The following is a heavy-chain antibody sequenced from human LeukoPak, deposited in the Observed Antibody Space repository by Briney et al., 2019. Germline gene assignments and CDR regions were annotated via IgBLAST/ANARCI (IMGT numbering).Heavy chain of an antibody. J-gene: IGHJ4*02. CDR3: ARDIRDSSGYEYYFDY. V-gene: IGHV4-4*07. CDR2: IYTSGST. D-gene: IGHD3-22*01. CDR1: GGSISSYY. Sequence: SEALSLTCTVSGGSISSYYWSWIRQPAGKGLEWIGRIYTSGSTNYNPSLKSRVTMSVDTSKNQFSLKLRSVTAADTAVYYCARDIRDSSGYEYYFDYWGQGTLVTVSS.